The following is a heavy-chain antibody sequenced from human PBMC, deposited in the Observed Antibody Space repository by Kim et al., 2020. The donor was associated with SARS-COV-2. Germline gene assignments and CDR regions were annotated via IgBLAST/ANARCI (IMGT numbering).Heavy chain of an antibody. D-gene: IGHD3-9*01. Sequence: SETLSLTCTVSGGSISSSSYYWGWIRQPPGKGLEWIGSIYYSGSTYYNPSLKSRVTISVDTSKNQFSLKLSSVTAADTAVYYCARQGPGLRYFDWLPSNFDYWGQGTLVTVSS. V-gene: IGHV4-39*01. CDR2: IYYSGST. CDR3: ARQGPGLRYFDWLPSNFDY. J-gene: IGHJ4*02. CDR1: GGSISSSSYY.